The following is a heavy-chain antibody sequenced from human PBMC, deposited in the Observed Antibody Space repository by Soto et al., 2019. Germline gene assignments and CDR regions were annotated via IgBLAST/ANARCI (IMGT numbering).Heavy chain of an antibody. CDR1: GFTFSSYS. CDR3: VKATSGNYDY. Sequence: HPGGSLRLSCSASGFTFSSYSMHWVRQAPGKGLEYVSVISSNGGTTYYADSVKGRFTISRDNSKNTLYLQMSSLRAEDTAIYYCVKATSGNYDYWGQGTLVTVSS. CDR2: ISSNGGTT. V-gene: IGHV3-64D*08. J-gene: IGHJ4*02. D-gene: IGHD1-26*01.